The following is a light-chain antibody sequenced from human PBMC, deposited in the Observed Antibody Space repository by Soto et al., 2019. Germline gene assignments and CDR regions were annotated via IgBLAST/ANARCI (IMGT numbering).Light chain of an antibody. J-gene: IGKJ1*01. V-gene: IGKV3-20*01. Sequence: EIVLTQSPGTLSLSPGERATLSCRASQSVSSNYLAWYQQKPGQAPRLLIYDSSTRAAGIPDRFSGSGSGTDFTLTISRLEPEDFAVYYCQQYGSSPVTFGQGTKVDIK. CDR2: DSS. CDR3: QQYGSSPVT. CDR1: QSVSSNY.